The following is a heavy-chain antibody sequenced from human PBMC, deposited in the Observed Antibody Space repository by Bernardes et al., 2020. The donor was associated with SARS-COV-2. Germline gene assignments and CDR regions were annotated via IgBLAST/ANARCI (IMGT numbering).Heavy chain of an antibody. Sequence: GEAQRLSCSASGFTFSSYSMHWVRQAPGKGLEYVSGISSDGNNTQYADSVEDRFTISRDNSKDTLYLQLTSLRLEDTAVYYCVKADYKFFWPSSGWGGHFFENWGQGSLLTVSS. CDR3: VKADYKFFWPSSGWGGHFFEN. D-gene: IGHD6-19*01. CDR1: GFTFSSYS. CDR2: ISSDGNNT. V-gene: IGHV3-64D*06. J-gene: IGHJ4*02.